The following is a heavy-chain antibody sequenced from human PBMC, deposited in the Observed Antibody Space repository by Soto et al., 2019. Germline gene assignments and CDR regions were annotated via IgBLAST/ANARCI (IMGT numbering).Heavy chain of an antibody. CDR2: ISWDGGST. CDR3: AKGDSSVYNPVFAP. J-gene: IGHJ5*02. D-gene: IGHD3-22*01. V-gene: IGHV3-43*01. CDR1: GFTFDDYT. Sequence: GGSQRHSWAVSGFTFDDYTVHWVRQDQGKGLEWVSLISWDGGSTYYADSGKARFTIPKDNSKNSLYLQMNILRTEDPAFYSCAKGDSSVYNPVFAPWGQGTLVTGPS.